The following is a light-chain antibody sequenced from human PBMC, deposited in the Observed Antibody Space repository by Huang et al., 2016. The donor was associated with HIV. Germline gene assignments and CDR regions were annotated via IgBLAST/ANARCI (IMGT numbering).Light chain of an antibody. CDR1: QSLLHKNVQKY. CDR2: VGS. CDR3: MQGLQTPS. V-gene: IGKV2-28*01. Sequence: DIVMTQSPLSLSVTPGEPASISCRSSQSLLHKNVQKYLDWYLQKPGQSPQLLIYVGSNRSFGVPDRFSGSGSGTDFTLKISRVEAEDVGIYYCMQGLQTPSVGQGTKVEIK. J-gene: IGKJ1*01.